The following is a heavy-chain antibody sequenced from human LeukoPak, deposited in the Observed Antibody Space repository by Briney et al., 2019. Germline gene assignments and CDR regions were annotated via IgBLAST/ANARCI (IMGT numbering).Heavy chain of an antibody. CDR2: IHHSGNT. CDR3: ARNGHYSADY. V-gene: IGHV4-4*02. Sequence: PSETLSLTCTVSGASSISSGYWWSWVRQPPGKGLEWIGEIHHSGNTNFNPSLKSRATISVDKSKNQFSLKMSSVTAADTAVYFCARNGHYSADYWGRGILVTVSP. J-gene: IGHJ4*02. CDR1: GASSISSGYW. D-gene: IGHD4-17*01.